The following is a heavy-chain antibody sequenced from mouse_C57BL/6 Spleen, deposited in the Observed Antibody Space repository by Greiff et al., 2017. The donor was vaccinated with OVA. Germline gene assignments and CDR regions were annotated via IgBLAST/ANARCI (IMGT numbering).Heavy chain of an antibody. CDR1: GYAFSSSW. D-gene: IGHD3-2*02. J-gene: IGHJ2*01. CDR3: ARGYSSGPYYFDY. CDR2: IYPGDGDT. V-gene: IGHV1-82*01. Sequence: VQLQQSGPELVKPGASVKISCKASGYAFSSSWMNWVKQRPGKGLEWIGRIYPGDGDTNYNGKFKGKATLTADKSSSTAYMQLSSLTSEDSAVYFCARGYSSGPYYFDYWGQGTTLTVSS.